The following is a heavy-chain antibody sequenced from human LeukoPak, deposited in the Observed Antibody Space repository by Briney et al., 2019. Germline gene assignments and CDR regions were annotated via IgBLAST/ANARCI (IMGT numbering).Heavy chain of an antibody. CDR3: ARGAGGTTPG. CDR1: GFTFSSYG. CDR2: IWYDGSNK. Sequence: GGSLRLSCAASGFTFSSYGMHWVRQAPGKGLEWVAVIWYDGSNKYYADSVKGRFTISRDNAKNSLYLQMNSLRAEDTAVYYCARGAGGTTPGWGQGTLVTVSS. J-gene: IGHJ4*02. V-gene: IGHV3-33*01. D-gene: IGHD1-7*01.